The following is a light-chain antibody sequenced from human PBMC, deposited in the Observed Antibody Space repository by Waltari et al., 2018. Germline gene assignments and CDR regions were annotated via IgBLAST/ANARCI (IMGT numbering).Light chain of an antibody. CDR1: SDINVEDFN. CDR3: MFWPSNVWV. CDR2: YNADSEK. V-gene: IGLV5-37*01. J-gene: IGLJ3*02. Sequence: QPVLTQPPSSSASPGESARLTCTLPSDINVEDFNIYWYQQNPGSPPRFLLYYNADSEKAQGSGVPSRFSGSKDASANAGILLISGLQSEDEADYYCMFWPSNVWVFGGGTKLTVL.